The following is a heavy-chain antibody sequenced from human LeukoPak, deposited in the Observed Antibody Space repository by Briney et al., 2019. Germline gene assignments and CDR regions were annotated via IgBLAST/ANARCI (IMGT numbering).Heavy chain of an antibody. CDR1: GFTFSGYW. J-gene: IGHJ6*02. Sequence: GGSLRLSCAASGFTFSGYWMSWVRQAPGKGLEWVANINQDGSEKYYVDSVKGRFTISRDNAKNSLFLQMGSLRAEDTAVYYCARYYYDSSGYARWYFYYGMDVWGQGTTVTVSS. V-gene: IGHV3-7*03. CDR3: ARYYYDSSGYARWYFYYGMDV. CDR2: INQDGSEK. D-gene: IGHD3-22*01.